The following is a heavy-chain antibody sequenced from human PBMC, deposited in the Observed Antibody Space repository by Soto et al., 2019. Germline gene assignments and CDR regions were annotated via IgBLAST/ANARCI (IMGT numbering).Heavy chain of an antibody. CDR2: ISGSGGST. V-gene: IGHV3-23*01. Sequence: PGGSPRLSCAASGFTFCSYAMSWVRQDPGKGLEWVSAISGSGGSTYYADSVKGRFTISRDNSKNTLYLQMNSLRAEDTAVYYCARWKNDILTGYQPWPYYYGMDVWGQGTTVTVSS. CDR1: GFTFCSYA. CDR3: ARWKNDILTGYQPWPYYYGMDV. J-gene: IGHJ6*02. D-gene: IGHD3-9*01.